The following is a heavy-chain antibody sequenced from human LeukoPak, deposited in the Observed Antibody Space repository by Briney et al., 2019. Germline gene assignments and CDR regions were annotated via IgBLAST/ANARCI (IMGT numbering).Heavy chain of an antibody. CDR1: GFTFDDYA. CDR2: ITWDGTTT. D-gene: IGHD3-3*01. Sequence: GGSLRLSCVASGFTFDDYAMRWVRQAPGKGLERVSLITWDGTTTYYADSVKGRFTVSRDNSKNSLYLQMNSLRPEDTALYYCTRVGGKLRFLEWLAYFDYWGQGTLVTVSS. V-gene: IGHV3-43*01. J-gene: IGHJ4*02. CDR3: TRVGGKLRFLEWLAYFDY.